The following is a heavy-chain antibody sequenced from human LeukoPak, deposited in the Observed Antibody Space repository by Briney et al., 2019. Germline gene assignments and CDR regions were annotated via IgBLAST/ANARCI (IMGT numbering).Heavy chain of an antibody. Sequence: GSLRPSCAASGFTFSSYAMHWVRQAPGKGLEWVAVISYDGSNKYYADSVKGRFTISRDNSKNTLYLQMNSLRAEDTAVYYCARARYSGSYPLGADFDYWGQGTLVTVSS. D-gene: IGHD1-26*01. V-gene: IGHV3-30-3*01. J-gene: IGHJ4*02. CDR1: GFTFSSYA. CDR3: ARARYSGSYPLGADFDY. CDR2: ISYDGSNK.